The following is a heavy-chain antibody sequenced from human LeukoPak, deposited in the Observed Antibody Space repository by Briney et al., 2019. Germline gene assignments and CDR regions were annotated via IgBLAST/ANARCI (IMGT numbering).Heavy chain of an antibody. J-gene: IGHJ4*02. CDR2: IRSQADGGTT. V-gene: IGHV3-49*04. CDR1: GFTFGDYA. D-gene: IGHD2-21*02. Sequence: GRSLRLSCTASGFTFGDYAMSWVRQAPGKGLEWVGFIRSQADGGTTEYAASVKGRFPISRDDSRSIAYLQMNSLRTEDTAVYYCTRVSRNCGGDCYSDYWGQGTLVTVSS. CDR3: TRVSRNCGGDCYSDY.